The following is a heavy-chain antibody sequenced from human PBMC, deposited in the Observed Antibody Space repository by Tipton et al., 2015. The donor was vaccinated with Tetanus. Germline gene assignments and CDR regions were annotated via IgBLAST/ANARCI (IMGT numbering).Heavy chain of an antibody. CDR3: ARSEQQLVRGYYYYYYMDV. V-gene: IGHV6-1*01. Sequence: GLVKPSQTLSLTCAISGDSVSSNSAAWNWIRQPPSRGLEWLGRTYYRSKWSNDYAVSVKSRVTITSDTSKNQFSLQLGSVTPEDTAVYYCARSEQQLVRGYYYYYYMDVWGKGTTVTVSS. CDR1: GDSVSSNSAA. D-gene: IGHD6-13*01. CDR2: TYYRSKWSN. J-gene: IGHJ6*03.